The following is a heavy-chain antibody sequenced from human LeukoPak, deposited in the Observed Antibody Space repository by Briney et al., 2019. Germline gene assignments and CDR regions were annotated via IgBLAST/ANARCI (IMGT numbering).Heavy chain of an antibody. J-gene: IGHJ4*02. V-gene: IGHV3-48*01. CDR3: AREEVATIIDY. CDR2: ISSSSSTI. Sequence: GGSLRLSCAASGFTFSSYSMNWVRQAPGKGLEWVSYISSSSSTIYYADSVKGRFTISRDNAKNSLHLQMNSLRAEDTAVYYCAREEVATIIDYRGQGTLVTVSS. D-gene: IGHD5-12*01. CDR1: GFTFSSYS.